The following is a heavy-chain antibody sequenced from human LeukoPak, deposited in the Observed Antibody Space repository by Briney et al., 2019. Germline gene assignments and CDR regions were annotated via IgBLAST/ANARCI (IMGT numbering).Heavy chain of an antibody. V-gene: IGHV4-61*02. Sequence: SQTLSLTCTVSGGSISSGSYYWSWIRQPAGKGLEWIGRIYTSGNTNYNPSLKSRVTISVDTSKNQFSLKLSSVTAADTAVYYCARGGSMDYAFDIWGQGTMVTVSS. CDR2: IYTSGNT. CDR1: GGSISSGSYY. CDR3: ARGGSMDYAFDI. J-gene: IGHJ3*02. D-gene: IGHD2-2*01.